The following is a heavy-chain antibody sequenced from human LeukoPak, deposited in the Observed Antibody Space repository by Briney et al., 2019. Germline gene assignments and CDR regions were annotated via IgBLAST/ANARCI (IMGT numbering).Heavy chain of an antibody. Sequence: PGGSLRLSCAASGFTVSSNYMSWVRQAPGKGLEWVSVIYSGGSTYYADSVKGRFTISRDNSKNTLYLQMNSLRAEVTAVYYCARSSGYYRPYFDYWGQGTLVTVSS. CDR2: IYSGGST. CDR3: ARSSGYYRPYFDY. V-gene: IGHV3-53*01. J-gene: IGHJ4*02. D-gene: IGHD3-3*01. CDR1: GFTVSSNY.